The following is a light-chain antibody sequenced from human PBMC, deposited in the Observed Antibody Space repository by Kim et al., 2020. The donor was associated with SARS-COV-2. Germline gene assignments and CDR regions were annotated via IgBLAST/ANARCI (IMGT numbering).Light chain of an antibody. CDR3: LQHSTYPIT. CDR2: GAS. Sequence: ASVGDRVTITGRASKEIRNDLGGYQQNQGRAPKSLIYGASSLQSGVPSRFSGSGSGTEFTLTISSVQPEDFATYFCLQHSTYPITFGQGTRLEIK. J-gene: IGKJ5*01. V-gene: IGKV1-17*01. CDR1: KEIRND.